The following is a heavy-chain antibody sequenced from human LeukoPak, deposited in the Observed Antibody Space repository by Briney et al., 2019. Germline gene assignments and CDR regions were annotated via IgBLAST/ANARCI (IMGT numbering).Heavy chain of an antibody. CDR2: ISAYNGNT. J-gene: IGHJ5*02. CDR3: ARGKYGDSLGWFDP. CDR1: GYTFTSYG. Sequence: ASVKVSCKASGYTFTSYGISWVRQAPGQGLEWMGWISAYNGNTNYAQKFQGRVTITRDTSASTAYMELSSLRSEDTAVYYCARGKYGDSLGWFDPWGQGTLVTVSS. V-gene: IGHV1-18*01. D-gene: IGHD4-17*01.